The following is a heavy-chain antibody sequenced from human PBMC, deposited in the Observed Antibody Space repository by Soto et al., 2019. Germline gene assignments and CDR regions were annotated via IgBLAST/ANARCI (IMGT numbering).Heavy chain of an antibody. V-gene: IGHV7-4-1*02. J-gene: IGHJ6*03. CDR3: ARDPELNCNYYYYYMDV. CDR2: INTNTGNP. D-gene: IGHD1-26*01. Sequence: ASVKVSCKASGYTFTSYAMNWVRQAPGQGLEWMGWINTNTGNPTYAQGFTGRFVFSLDTSVSTAYLQISSLKAEDTAVYYCARDPELNCNYYYYYMDVWGKGTTVTVSS. CDR1: GYTFTSYA.